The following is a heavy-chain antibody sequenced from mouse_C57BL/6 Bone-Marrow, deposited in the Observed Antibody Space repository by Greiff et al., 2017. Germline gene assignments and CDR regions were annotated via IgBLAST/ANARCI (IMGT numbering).Heavy chain of an antibody. Sequence: DVKLQESGAELVRPGASVKLSCTASGFNIKDDYMHWVKQRPEQGLEWIGWIDPENGDTEYASKFQGKATITADTSSNTAYLQLSSLTSEDTAVYYCTTEGSSYYYAMDYWGQGTSVTVSS. V-gene: IGHV14-4*01. D-gene: IGHD1-1*01. CDR3: TTEGSSYYYAMDY. CDR1: GFNIKDDY. J-gene: IGHJ4*01. CDR2: IDPENGDT.